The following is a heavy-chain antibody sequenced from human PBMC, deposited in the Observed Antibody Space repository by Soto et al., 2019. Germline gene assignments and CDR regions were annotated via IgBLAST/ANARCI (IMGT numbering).Heavy chain of an antibody. D-gene: IGHD3-16*01. Sequence: SLRLSCAASGFTFSSYGMHWVRQAPGKGLEWVAVISCDGSNKYYADSVKGRFTISRDNSKNTLYLQMNSLRAEDTAVYYCAKGARYDYVWGSAEPPSDFDYWGQGTLVTVSS. CDR1: GFTFSSYG. J-gene: IGHJ4*02. CDR2: ISCDGSNK. V-gene: IGHV3-30*18. CDR3: AKGARYDYVWGSAEPPSDFDY.